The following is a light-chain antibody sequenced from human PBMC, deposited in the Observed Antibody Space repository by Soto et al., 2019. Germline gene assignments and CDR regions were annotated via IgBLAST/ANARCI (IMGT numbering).Light chain of an antibody. J-gene: IGLJ2*01. CDR1: SSTIGGNT. Sequence: QSVLTQPPSASGTPGQRVTISCSGSSSTIGGNTVNWYQQLPGTAPKLLIYNDDERPSGVPGRFTGSNAGTSSSLAISGLWSEDEGNYYSPSWVDSLNVVVCG. CDR3: PSWVDSLNVVV. CDR2: NDD. V-gene: IGLV1-44*01.